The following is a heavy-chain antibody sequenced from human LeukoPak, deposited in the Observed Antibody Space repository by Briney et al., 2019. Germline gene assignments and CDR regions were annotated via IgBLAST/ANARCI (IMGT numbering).Heavy chain of an antibody. CDR3: ARDSPFLRYFDY. CDR2: INPNSGGT. CDR1: GYTFTCYY. J-gene: IGHJ4*02. D-gene: IGHD3-3*01. Sequence: GASVKVSCKASGYTFTCYYMHWVRQAPGQGLEWMGWINPNSGGTNYAQKFQGRVTMTRDTSISTAYMELSRLRSDDTAVYYCARDSPFLRYFDYWGQGTLVTVSS. V-gene: IGHV1-2*02.